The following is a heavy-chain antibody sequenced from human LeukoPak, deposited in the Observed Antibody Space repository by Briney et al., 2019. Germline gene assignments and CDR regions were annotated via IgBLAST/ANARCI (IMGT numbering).Heavy chain of an antibody. Sequence: GESLKTSCAASGFTFSSYSMSWVRQAPGKGLEWVANIKEDGSEKYYVDSVKGRFTISRDNAKNSLYLQMNSLRAEDTAVYYCARNDILTGYYTSYYYYYYMDVWGKGTTVTISS. V-gene: IGHV3-7*01. CDR3: ARNDILTGYYTSYYYYYYMDV. J-gene: IGHJ6*03. CDR2: IKEDGSEK. CDR1: GFTFSSYS. D-gene: IGHD3-9*01.